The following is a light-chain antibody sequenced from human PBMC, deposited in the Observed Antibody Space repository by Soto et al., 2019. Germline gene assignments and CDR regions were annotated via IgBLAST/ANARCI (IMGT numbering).Light chain of an antibody. J-gene: IGKJ1*01. CDR3: QQYNTYRT. V-gene: IGKV1-5*03. CDR1: QSISIW. CDR2: KAS. Sequence: DIQMTQSPSTLSASVGDRVTITCRASQSISIWLAWYQQKPGKAPKLLIYKASTLESGVPSRFSGSGSGTEFSLTISSLQPDDFATYYCQQYNTYRTFGQGTKVEIK.